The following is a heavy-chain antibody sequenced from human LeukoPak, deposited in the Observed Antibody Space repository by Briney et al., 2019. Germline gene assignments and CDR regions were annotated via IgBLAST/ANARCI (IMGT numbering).Heavy chain of an antibody. J-gene: IGHJ4*02. Sequence: GGSLRLSCAASGFTFNNFAMSWVRQTPEKGLEWVSAISGSDGRTFYADSVKGRFTISRDNSKNTLSLQMNSLRADDTAMYYCVRYYCRTTTCYMFEYWGQGTLVTVSS. CDR2: ISGSDGRT. CDR3: VRYYCRTTTCYMFEY. D-gene: IGHD2-2*01. CDR1: GFTFNNFA. V-gene: IGHV3-23*01.